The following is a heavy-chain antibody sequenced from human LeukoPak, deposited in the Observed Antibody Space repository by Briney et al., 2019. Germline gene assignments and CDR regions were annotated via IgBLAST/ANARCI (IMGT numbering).Heavy chain of an antibody. CDR1: GGSFSGYY. CDR3: ARLDYYDSSGYGTDY. J-gene: IGHJ4*02. D-gene: IGHD3-22*01. Sequence: SETLSLTCAVYGGSFSGYYWSWIRQPPGKGLEWIGEINHSGSTNYNPSLKSRVTISVDTSKNQFSLKLSSVTAADTAVYYCARLDYYDSSGYGTDYWGQGTLVTVSS. V-gene: IGHV4-34*01. CDR2: INHSGST.